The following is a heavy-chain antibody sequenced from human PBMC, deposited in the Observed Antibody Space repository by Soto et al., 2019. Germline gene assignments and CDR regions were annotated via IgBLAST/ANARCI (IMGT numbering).Heavy chain of an antibody. Sequence: QVQMVESGGGVVQPGRSLRLSCAASGFTFSSYAMHWVRQAPGKGLEWVAVISYDGSNKYYADSVKGRFTISRDNSKDTVYLQKKSLRSEETGVDYCARGVTRGYFDSSGSVFFDYWGQGTLVTVSS. CDR3: ARGVTRGYFDSSGSVFFDY. V-gene: IGHV3-30-3*01. D-gene: IGHD3-22*01. CDR2: ISYDGSNK. CDR1: GFTFSSYA. J-gene: IGHJ4*02.